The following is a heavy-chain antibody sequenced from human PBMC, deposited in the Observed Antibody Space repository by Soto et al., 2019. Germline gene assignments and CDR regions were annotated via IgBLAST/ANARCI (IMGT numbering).Heavy chain of an antibody. CDR3: AKDRIVVVPAAMRGGLDY. J-gene: IGHJ4*02. D-gene: IGHD2-2*01. Sequence: EVQLLESGGGLVQPGGSLRLSCAASGFTFSSYAMSWVRQAPGKGLEWVSAISGSGGSTYYADSVKGRFTISRDNSKNTLYLQMNSLRAEDTAVYDCAKDRIVVVPAAMRGGLDYWGQGTLVTVSS. CDR1: GFTFSSYA. V-gene: IGHV3-23*01. CDR2: ISGSGGST.